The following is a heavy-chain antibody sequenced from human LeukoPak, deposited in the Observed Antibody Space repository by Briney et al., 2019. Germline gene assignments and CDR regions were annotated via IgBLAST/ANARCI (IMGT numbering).Heavy chain of an antibody. J-gene: IGHJ6*03. D-gene: IGHD3-22*01. Sequence: PSETLSLTCTVSGGSISSSSYYWGWIRQPPWKGLEWIGSIYYSGSTYYNPSLKSRVTISVDTSKNQFSLKLSSVTAADTAVYYCARGRYYYDSSGYYPPRPSYYYYMDVWGKGTTVTVSS. CDR3: ARGRYYYDSSGYYPPRPSYYYYMDV. V-gene: IGHV4-39*07. CDR2: IYYSGST. CDR1: GGSISSSSYY.